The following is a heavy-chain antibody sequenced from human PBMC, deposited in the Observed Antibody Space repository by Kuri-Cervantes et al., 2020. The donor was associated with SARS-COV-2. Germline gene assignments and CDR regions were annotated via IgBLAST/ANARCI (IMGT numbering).Heavy chain of an antibody. Sequence: GESLKISCAASGFTFSSYAMHWVRQAPGKGLEWVAVISYDGSNKYYADSVKGRFTISRDNSKNTLYLQMNSLRAEDTAVYYCARDRPHYDFWSGYYTKGGNNYYYYGMDAWGQGTTVTVSS. J-gene: IGHJ6*02. CDR3: ARDRPHYDFWSGYYTKGGNNYYYYGMDA. CDR1: GFTFSSYA. V-gene: IGHV3-30-3*01. D-gene: IGHD3-3*01. CDR2: ISYDGSNK.